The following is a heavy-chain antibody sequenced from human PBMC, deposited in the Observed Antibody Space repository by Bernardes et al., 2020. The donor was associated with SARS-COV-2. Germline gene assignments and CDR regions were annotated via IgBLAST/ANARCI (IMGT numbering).Heavy chain of an antibody. J-gene: IGHJ6*02. CDR1: GFTFSSYS. V-gene: IGHV3-21*01. Sequence: GGSLRLSCAASGFTFSSYSMNWVRQAPGKGLEWVSSISSSSSYIYYADSVKGRFTISRDNAKNSLYLQMNSLRAEDTAVYYCARDPTDPHRDDYYYGMDVWGQGTTVTISS. CDR2: ISSSSSYI. D-gene: IGHD2-21*02. CDR3: ARDPTDPHRDDYYYGMDV.